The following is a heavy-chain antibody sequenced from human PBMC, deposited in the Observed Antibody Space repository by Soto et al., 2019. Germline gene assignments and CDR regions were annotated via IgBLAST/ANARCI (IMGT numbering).Heavy chain of an antibody. J-gene: IGHJ6*02. V-gene: IGHV1-18*01. CDR2: ISGYNNNA. Sequence: GASVKVSCKASNYPFTSYGFAWVRQAPGHGLQWLGRISGYNNNADYAQEFQGRITMTTEISTRTAVMELRSLTYDDTGVYYCVRDSNPFGVVVRSPEKQKYGMDVWGQGTTVTVSS. CDR3: VRDSNPFGVVVRSPEKQKYGMDV. D-gene: IGHD3-3*01. CDR1: NYPFTSYG.